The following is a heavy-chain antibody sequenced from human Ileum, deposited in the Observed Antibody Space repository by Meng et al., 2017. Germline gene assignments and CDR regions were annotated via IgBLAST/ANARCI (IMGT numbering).Heavy chain of an antibody. J-gene: IGHJ4*03. D-gene: IGHD3-3*02. CDR2: VYFTGYT. Sequence: QVLLQESGPGLLKPSETLSPSCTVSGGSIRSGEYCWGWIRQPPGKGLEWIGSVYFTGYTYYSPSLMSRVTISVETSKNQFSLRLTSVTAADTGLYLCARHGHFTPDKYYFDSWGQGTLVTVSS. V-gene: IGHV4-39*01. CDR1: GGSIRSGEYC. CDR3: ARHGHFTPDKYYFDS.